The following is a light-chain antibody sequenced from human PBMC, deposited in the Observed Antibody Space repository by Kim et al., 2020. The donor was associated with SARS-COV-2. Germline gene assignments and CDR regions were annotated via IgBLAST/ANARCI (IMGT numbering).Light chain of an antibody. J-gene: IGLJ2*01. CDR3: SSYTSSDIVL. V-gene: IGLV2-14*03. CDR1: SSDVGGYNY. CDR2: HVT. Sequence: QSALTQPASVSGSPRQSITISCTGTSSDVGGYNYVSWYQQHPGKAPKLMIYHVTERPSGVSNRFSGSKSGNTASLTISGLQAEDEVDYYCSSYTSSDIVLFGGGTKVTVL.